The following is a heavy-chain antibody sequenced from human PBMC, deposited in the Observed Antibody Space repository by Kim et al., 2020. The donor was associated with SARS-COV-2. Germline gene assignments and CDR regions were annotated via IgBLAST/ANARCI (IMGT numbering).Heavy chain of an antibody. CDR2: KNDTT. J-gene: IGHJ3*02. V-gene: IGHV3-73*01. Sequence: KNDTTAYAAQVKGRFTISRDDSKNTAYLQVNRLKTEDTAVYYCTSGASDIWGQGKMVTVSS. D-gene: IGHD7-27*01. CDR3: TSGASDI.